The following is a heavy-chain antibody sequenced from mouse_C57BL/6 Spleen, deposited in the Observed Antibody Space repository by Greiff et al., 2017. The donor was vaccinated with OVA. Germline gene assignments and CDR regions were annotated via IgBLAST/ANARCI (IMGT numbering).Heavy chain of an antibody. CDR2: IYPGDGDT. D-gene: IGHD2-1*01. V-gene: IGHV1-82*01. Sequence: QVQLQQSGPELVKPGASVKISCKASGYAFSSSWMNWVKQRPGKGLEWIGRIYPGDGDTNYNGKFKGKATLTADKSSSTAYMQLSSLTSEDSAVYFCARGYYGNYESYFYYWGQGTTLTVSS. CDR1: GYAFSSSW. CDR3: ARGYYGNYESYFYY. J-gene: IGHJ2*01.